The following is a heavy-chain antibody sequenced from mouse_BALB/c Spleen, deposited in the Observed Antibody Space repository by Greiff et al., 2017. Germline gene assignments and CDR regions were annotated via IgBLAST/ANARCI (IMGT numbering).Heavy chain of an antibody. V-gene: IGHV5-9-4*01. CDR1: GFTFSSYA. CDR3: ARELRLHAMDY. Sequence: EVQGVESGGGLVKPGGSLKLSCAASGFTFSSYAMSWVRQSPEKRLEWVAEISSGGSYTYYPDTVTGRFTISRDNAKNTLYLEMSSLRSEDTAMYYCARELRLHAMDYWGQGTSVTVSS. J-gene: IGHJ4*01. CDR2: ISSGGSYT. D-gene: IGHD1-2*01.